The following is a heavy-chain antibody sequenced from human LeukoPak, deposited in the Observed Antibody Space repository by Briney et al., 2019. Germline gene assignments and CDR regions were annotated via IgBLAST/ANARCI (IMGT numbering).Heavy chain of an antibody. D-gene: IGHD6-13*01. CDR2: IYHSGST. J-gene: IGHJ6*04. CDR3: ASRIAAAGTDYYYGMDV. CDR1: GGSISSSNW. Sequence: PSETLSLTCAVSGGSISSSNWWSWVRQPSGKGLEWIGEIYHSGSTNYNPSLKSRVTISVDKSKNQFSLKLSSVTAADTAVYYCASRIAAAGTDYYYGMDVWGEGTTVTVSS. V-gene: IGHV4-4*02.